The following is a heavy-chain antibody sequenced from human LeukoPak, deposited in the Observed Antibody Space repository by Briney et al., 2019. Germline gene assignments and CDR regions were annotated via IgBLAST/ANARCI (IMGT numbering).Heavy chain of an antibody. CDR3: ARDRGSYSYFDY. CDR2: ISSRSSTI. CDR1: GFTFSSYS. J-gene: IGHJ4*02. D-gene: IGHD3-16*01. Sequence: GGSLRLSCAASGFTFSSYSMNWVRQAPGKGLEWVSYISSRSSTIYYADSVKGRFTISRDNAKNSLHLQMNSLRDEDTAVYYCARDRGSYSYFDYWGQGTLVTVSS. V-gene: IGHV3-48*02.